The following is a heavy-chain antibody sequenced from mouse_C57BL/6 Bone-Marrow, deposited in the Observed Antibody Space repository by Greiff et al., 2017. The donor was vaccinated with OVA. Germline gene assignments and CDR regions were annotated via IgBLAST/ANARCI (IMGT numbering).Heavy chain of an antibody. CDR2: IDPSDSYT. D-gene: IGHD2-3*01. CDR1: GYTFTSYW. V-gene: IGHV1-69*01. J-gene: IGHJ1*03. CDR3: ARGGLLRYFDV. Sequence: VQLQQSGAELVMPGASVKLSCKASGYTFTSYWMHWVKQRPGQGLEWIGEIDPSDSYTNYNQKFKGKSTLTVDKSSSTAYMQLSSLTSEDSAVYYCARGGLLRYFDVWGTGTTVTVSS.